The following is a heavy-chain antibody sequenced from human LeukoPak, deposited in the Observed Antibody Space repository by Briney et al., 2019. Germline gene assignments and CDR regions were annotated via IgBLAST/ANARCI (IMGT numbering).Heavy chain of an antibody. J-gene: IGHJ3*02. Sequence: PSETLSLTCAVYGGSFSGYYWSWIRQLPGKGLEWIGEINHSGSTNYNPCLKSRVNISVDTVKNQFSLKLSSVTAADTGVYYCARGRVGVTAFTYKPLNAFDIWGQGTMVTVSS. CDR1: GGSFSGYY. D-gene: IGHD1-26*01. CDR3: ARGRVGVTAFTYKPLNAFDI. V-gene: IGHV4-34*01. CDR2: INHSGST.